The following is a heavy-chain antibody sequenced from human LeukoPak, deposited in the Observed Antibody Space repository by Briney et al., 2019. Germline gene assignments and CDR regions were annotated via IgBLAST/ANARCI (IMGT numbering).Heavy chain of an antibody. V-gene: IGHV3-23*01. CDR2: ISGSGGST. J-gene: IGHJ6*03. CDR1: GFTFSSYS. CDR3: AKKSDSSSSLRSYYYYYMDV. Sequence: GGSLRLSCAASGFTFSSYSMNWVRQAPGKGLEWVSAISGSGGSTYYADSVKGRFTNSRDNSKNTLYLQMNSLRAEDTAVYYCAKKSDSSSSLRSYYYYYMDVWGKGTTVTVSS. D-gene: IGHD6-6*01.